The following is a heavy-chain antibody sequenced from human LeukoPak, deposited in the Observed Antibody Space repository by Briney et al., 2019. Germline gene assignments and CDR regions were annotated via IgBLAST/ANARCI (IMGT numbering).Heavy chain of an antibody. CDR1: GFTFSSYW. V-gene: IGHV3-7*01. Sequence: GGSLRLSCAASGFTFSSYWMSWVRQAPGKGLEWVANIKQDGSEKYYVDSVKGRFTISRDNAKNSLYLQMNSLRAEDTAVYYCARALGDCDFWSGYYPIYYFDYWGQGTLVTVSS. J-gene: IGHJ4*02. CDR3: ARALGDCDFWSGYYPIYYFDY. D-gene: IGHD3-3*01. CDR2: IKQDGSEK.